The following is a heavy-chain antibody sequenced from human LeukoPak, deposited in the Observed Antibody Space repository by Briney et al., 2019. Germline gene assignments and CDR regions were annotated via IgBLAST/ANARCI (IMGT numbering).Heavy chain of an antibody. V-gene: IGHV1-18*01. Sequence: ASVKVSCKASGYTFTSHGISWVRQAPGQGLEWMGWISAYNGNTNYAQKLQGRVTMTTDTSTSTAYMELRSLRSDDTAVCYCARVNSVMITFGGVIRYWGQGTLVTVSS. CDR2: ISAYNGNT. CDR1: GYTFTSHG. CDR3: ARVNSVMITFGGVIRY. D-gene: IGHD3-16*01. J-gene: IGHJ4*02.